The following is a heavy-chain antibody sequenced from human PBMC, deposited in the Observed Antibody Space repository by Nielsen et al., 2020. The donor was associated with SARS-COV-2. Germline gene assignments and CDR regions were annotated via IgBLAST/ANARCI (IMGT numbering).Heavy chain of an antibody. Sequence: SETLSLTCTVSGGSISSYYWSWIRQPPGKGLEWIGYIYYSGSTNYNPSLKSRVTISVDTSKNQFSLKLSSVTAADTAVYYCARTDFWSGSIFDYWGQGTLVTVSS. V-gene: IGHV4-59*01. D-gene: IGHD3-3*01. J-gene: IGHJ4*02. CDR2: IYYSGST. CDR3: ARTDFWSGSIFDY. CDR1: GGSISSYY.